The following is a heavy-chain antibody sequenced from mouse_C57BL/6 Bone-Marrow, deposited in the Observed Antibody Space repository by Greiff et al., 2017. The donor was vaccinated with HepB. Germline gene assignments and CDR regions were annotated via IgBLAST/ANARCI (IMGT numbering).Heavy chain of an antibody. D-gene: IGHD2-4*01. Sequence: EVMLVESGGDLVKPGGSLKLSCAASGFTFSSYGMSWVRQTPDKRLEWVATISSGGSYTYYPDSVKGRFTISRDNAKNTLYLQMSSLKSEDTAMYYCARHYDYLFAYWGQGTLVTVSA. CDR1: GFTFSSYG. CDR2: ISSGGSYT. V-gene: IGHV5-6*02. J-gene: IGHJ3*01. CDR3: ARHYDYLFAY.